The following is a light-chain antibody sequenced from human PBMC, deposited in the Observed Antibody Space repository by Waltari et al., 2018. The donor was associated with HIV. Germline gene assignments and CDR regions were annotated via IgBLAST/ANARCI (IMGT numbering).Light chain of an antibody. CDR3: CSYTNSNSYV. CDR2: EVS. J-gene: IGLJ1*01. V-gene: IGLV2-14*01. Sequence: QSALTQPASVSGSPGQSITISCTGTSGDVGAYDHVSWYQQYPGKAPKLISYEVSNRPSGVSNRFSASKLGYTASLTISGLQAEDEAEYHCCSYTNSNSYVFGTGTKVTVL. CDR1: SGDVGAYDH.